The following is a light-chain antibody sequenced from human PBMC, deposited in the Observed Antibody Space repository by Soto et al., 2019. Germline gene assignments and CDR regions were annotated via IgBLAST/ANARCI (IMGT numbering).Light chain of an antibody. V-gene: IGKV2-28*01. J-gene: IGKJ5*01. CDR2: LGS. CDR3: MQALQTPIT. CDR1: QSLLHSNGYNY. Sequence: DIVMTQSPLSLPVTPGEPASISCRCSQSLLHSNGYNYLDWYLQKPGQSPQLLIYLGSNRSSGVPDRFSGSGSGTDFTLKISRVEAEDVGVYYCMQALQTPITFGQGTRLEI.